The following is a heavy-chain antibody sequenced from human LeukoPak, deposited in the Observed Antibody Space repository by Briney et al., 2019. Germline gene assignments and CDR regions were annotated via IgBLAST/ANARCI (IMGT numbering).Heavy chain of an antibody. CDR3: ARVCSGSVPAASQTYYYYYMDV. J-gene: IGHJ6*03. CDR1: GYTFTSYD. Sequence: ASVKVSCKASGYTFTSYDINWVRQATGQGLGWMGWMNPNSGNTGYAQKFQGGVTMTRNTSISTAYMELSSLRSEDTAVYYCARVCSGSVPAASQTYYYYYMDVWGKGTTVTVSS. CDR2: MNPNSGNT. V-gene: IGHV1-8*01. D-gene: IGHD2-2*01.